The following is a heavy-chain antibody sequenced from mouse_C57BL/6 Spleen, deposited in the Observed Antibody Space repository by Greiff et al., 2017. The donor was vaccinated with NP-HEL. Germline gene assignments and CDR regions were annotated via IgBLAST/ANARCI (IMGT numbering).Heavy chain of an antibody. V-gene: IGHV1-42*01. CDR2: INPSTGGT. CDR3: ARSDDYDWFAD. CDR1: GYSFTGYY. Sequence: VQLQQSGPELVKPGASVKISCKASGYSFTGYYMNWVKQSPEKSLEWIGEINPSTGGTTYNQKFKAKATLTVDKSSSTAYMQLKSLTSEDSAVYYCARSDDYDWFADWGQGTLVTVSA. D-gene: IGHD2-4*01. J-gene: IGHJ3*01.